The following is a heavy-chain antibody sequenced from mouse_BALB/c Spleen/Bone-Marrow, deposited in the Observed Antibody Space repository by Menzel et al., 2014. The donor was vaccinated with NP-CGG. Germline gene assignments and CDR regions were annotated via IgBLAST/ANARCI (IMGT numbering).Heavy chain of an antibody. V-gene: IGHV5-9-2*01. CDR1: GFSFSNYG. CDR2: ISGYGRYT. Sequence: EAKVVESGGGLVKSGGSLKLSCAASGFSFSNYGMSWVRQTPEKRLEWVATISGYGRYTFYSDSVKGRFTISRDNAKNNLYLQLSSLRSEDTALYYCARHAYYDQTEVSFVYWGQGTLVTVSA. CDR3: ARHAYYDQTEVSFVY. D-gene: IGHD2-4*01. J-gene: IGHJ3*01.